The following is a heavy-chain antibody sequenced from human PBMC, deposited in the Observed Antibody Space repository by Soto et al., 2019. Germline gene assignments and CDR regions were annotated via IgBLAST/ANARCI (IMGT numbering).Heavy chain of an antibody. CDR3: GGGASNRGIAVPLNRRENWFVP. CDR1: GDSVSRNDAA. Sequence: SQTLSLTCAISGDSVSRNDAAWNWIRQSPSRGLEWLGRTYYRSKFYNDYALSVKSRITINPDTSKNQFSLQLASVTPEDTAVYYCGGGASNRGIAVPLNRRENWFVPWGQVTLVTVSS. CDR2: TYYRSKFYN. J-gene: IGHJ5*02. V-gene: IGHV6-1*01. D-gene: IGHD6-19*01.